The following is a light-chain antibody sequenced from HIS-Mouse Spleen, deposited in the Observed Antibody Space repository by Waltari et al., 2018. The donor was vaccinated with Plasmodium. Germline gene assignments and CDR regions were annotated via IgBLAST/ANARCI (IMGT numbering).Light chain of an antibody. J-gene: IGKJ2*01. Sequence: IVLTQSPATLSLSPGDRATLSCRASQSVSSYLAWYQQKPGQAPRLHIYDASNRATGIPARFSGSGSGTDFTLTISSLEPEDFAVYYCQQRSNWPRTFGQGTKLEIK. CDR1: QSVSSY. V-gene: IGKV3-11*01. CDR3: QQRSNWPRT. CDR2: DAS.